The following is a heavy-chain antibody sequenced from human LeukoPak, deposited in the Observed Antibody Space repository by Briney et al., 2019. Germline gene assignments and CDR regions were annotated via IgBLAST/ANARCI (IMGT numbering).Heavy chain of an antibody. CDR3: ARGGSCSSTSCYAILGFDP. CDR1: GFTFSIYW. Sequence: GVSLRLSCAASGFTFSIYWMSWVRQAPGKGLEWVANIKQDGSENSYVDSVKGRFTISRDNAKNSLYLQMNSLRAEDTAVYYCARGGSCSSTSCYAILGFDPWGQGTLVTVSS. CDR2: IKQDGSEN. V-gene: IGHV3-7*01. J-gene: IGHJ5*02. D-gene: IGHD2-2*01.